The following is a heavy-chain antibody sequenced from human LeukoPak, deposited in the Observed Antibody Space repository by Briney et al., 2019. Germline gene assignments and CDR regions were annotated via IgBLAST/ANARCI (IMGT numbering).Heavy chain of an antibody. J-gene: IGHJ4*02. D-gene: IGHD6-19*01. CDR3: ARDPPSVAGTFDS. CDR1: GFTFSSYG. V-gene: IGHV3-23*01. Sequence: GGSLRLSCAASGFTFSSYGMNWVRQAPGKGLEWVSGISYSGGGTYYADSVKGRFTISRDNSKNTLYLQMNSLRAEDTAVYYCARDPPSVAGTFDSWGQGTLSPPPQ. CDR2: ISYSGGGT.